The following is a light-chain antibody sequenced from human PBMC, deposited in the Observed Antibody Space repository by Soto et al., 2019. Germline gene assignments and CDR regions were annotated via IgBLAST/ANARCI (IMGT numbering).Light chain of an antibody. Sequence: DVVMTQSPLSLPVTLGQPASISCRSSQSLVYSGDTYLSWFHQRPGQSPRRLIYTVSNRDSGVPDRFSGSGSGTEFTLKISRVEHEDLGVYYCMQGAHWHPSFGPGTKVDIK. J-gene: IGKJ3*01. CDR1: QSLVYSGDTY. CDR3: MQGAHWHPS. V-gene: IGKV2-30*01. CDR2: TVS.